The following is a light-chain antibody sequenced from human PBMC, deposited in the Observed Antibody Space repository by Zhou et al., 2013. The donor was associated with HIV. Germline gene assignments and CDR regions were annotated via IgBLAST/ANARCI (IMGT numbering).Light chain of an antibody. CDR2: GAS. J-gene: IGKJ1*01. CDR3: QHHNSYSPTWT. V-gene: IGKV1-5*01. CDR1: QSISSY. Sequence: DIQMTQSPLSLSASVGDRVTITCRASQSISSYLNWFQHKAGKAPKVLIFGASSLQSGVPSRFSGSGSGTEFTLTISSLQPDDFATYYCQHHNSYSPTWTFGQGTKVEIK.